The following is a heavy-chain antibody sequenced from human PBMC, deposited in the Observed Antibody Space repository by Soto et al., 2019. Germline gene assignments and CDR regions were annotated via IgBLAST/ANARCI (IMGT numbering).Heavy chain of an antibody. CDR2: IDPSDSDT. V-gene: IGHV5-51*01. J-gene: IGHJ4*02. D-gene: IGHD6-25*01. CDR3: MRRHSLFSGSVPSDYFDY. CDR1: GYNFANNW. Sequence: GESLKSSCRGSGYNFANNWIAWVRQMPGEGLEWMGIIDPSDSDTKYSPSFQGQVTISADKSISTVYLRWSSLKASDTALYYCMRRHSLFSGSVPSDYFDYWGQGTQVTVSS.